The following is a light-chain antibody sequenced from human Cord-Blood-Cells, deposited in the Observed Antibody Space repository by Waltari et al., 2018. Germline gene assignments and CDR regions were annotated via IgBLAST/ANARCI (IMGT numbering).Light chain of an antibody. J-gene: IGKJ1*01. V-gene: IGKV1-39*01. CDR1: PSISSY. Sequence: DIQMTQSPSSLSASVGDRVTITCRASPSISSYLNWYQQKPGKAPKLLIYAASSLQSGVPSRFSGSGSGTDFTLTISSLQPADFATYYCQPSFSTPQTFGQGTKVEIK. CDR2: AAS. CDR3: QPSFSTPQT.